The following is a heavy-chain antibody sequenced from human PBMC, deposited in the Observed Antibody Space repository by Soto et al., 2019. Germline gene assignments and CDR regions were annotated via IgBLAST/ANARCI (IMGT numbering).Heavy chain of an antibody. D-gene: IGHD3-22*01. J-gene: IGHJ2*01. CDR3: ARYYYDSSGYWYFDL. CDR2: INAGNGNT. V-gene: IGHV1-3*01. Sequence: ASVKVSCKASGYTFTSYAMHWVRQAPEQRLEWMGWINAGNGNTKYSQKFQGRVTITRDTSASTAYMELSSLRSEDTAVYYCARYYYDSSGYWYFDLWGRGTLVTVSS. CDR1: GYTFTSYA.